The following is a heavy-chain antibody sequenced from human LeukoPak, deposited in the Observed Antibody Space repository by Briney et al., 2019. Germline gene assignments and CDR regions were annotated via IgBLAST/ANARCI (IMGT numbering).Heavy chain of an antibody. CDR3: ARIRCGHTDVVCYNY. Sequence: SETLSLTCAVHGVSFSAYSWSWIRQSPGRGLEWIGEIIPVGGVIYNPSLKSRATISGDTSENQFSLSLTSVTAADTAVYYCARIRCGHTDVVCYNYWGLGTLVTVSS. CDR2: IIPVGGV. D-gene: IGHD2-21*01. CDR1: GVSFSAYS. J-gene: IGHJ4*02. V-gene: IGHV4-34*12.